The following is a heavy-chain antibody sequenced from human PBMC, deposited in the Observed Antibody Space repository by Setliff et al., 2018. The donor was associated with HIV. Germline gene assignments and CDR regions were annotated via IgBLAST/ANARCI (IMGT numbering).Heavy chain of an antibody. D-gene: IGHD3-3*01. J-gene: IGHJ5*02. CDR1: GGSIRSSNYY. CDR3: AREEDYNFWSGYDWFDP. CDR2: IYYSGST. Sequence: SETLSLTCTVSGGSIRSSNYYWGWIRQPPGKGLEWIGSIYYSGSTNYNPSLKSRVTISVDTSKNQFALKLSSVTAADTAVYYCAREEDYNFWSGYDWFDPWGQGTLVTVSS. V-gene: IGHV4-39*06.